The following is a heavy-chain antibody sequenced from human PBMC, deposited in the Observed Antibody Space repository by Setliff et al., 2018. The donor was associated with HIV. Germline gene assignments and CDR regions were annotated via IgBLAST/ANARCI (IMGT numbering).Heavy chain of an antibody. D-gene: IGHD6-19*01. CDR1: GGSISSYF. CDR3: ASGREAVAGALHFDY. Sequence: SETLSLTCTVSGGSISSYFWSWIRQPPRKGLEWIGYIYTNGSTNYNPSLKSRVTISVDTSKNQFSLKLNSVTAADTAVYYCASGREAVAGALHFDYWGQGPLVTVSS. J-gene: IGHJ4*02. CDR2: IYTNGST. V-gene: IGHV4-4*08.